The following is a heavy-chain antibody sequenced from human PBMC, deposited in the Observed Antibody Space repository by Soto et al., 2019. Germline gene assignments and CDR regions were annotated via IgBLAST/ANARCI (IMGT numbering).Heavy chain of an antibody. CDR2: ISNRGDT. CDR1: GFIVSDTY. V-gene: IGHV3-66*01. J-gene: IGHJ3*02. D-gene: IGHD2-15*01. CDR3: ASVLRFCRGGSCSITGDAYDI. Sequence: GGSLRLSCTASGFIVSDTYVNWVRQAPWKGLEWVSVISNRGDTHYADSVRGRFSLSRDISDNTLHLQMNNLRVEDTAVYYCASVLRFCRGGSCSITGDAYDIWGQGTMVTVSS.